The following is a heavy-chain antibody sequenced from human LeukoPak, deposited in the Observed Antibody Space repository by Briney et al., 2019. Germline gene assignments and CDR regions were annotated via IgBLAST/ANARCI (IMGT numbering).Heavy chain of an antibody. V-gene: IGHV4-59*08. CDR1: GGSISSYY. J-gene: IGHJ5*02. Sequence: SETLPLTCTVSGGSISSYYWSWIRQPPGKGLEWIGYIYYSGSTNYNPSLKSRVTISVDTSKNQFSLKLSSVTAADTAVYYCARREGGWFDPWGQGTLVTVSS. D-gene: IGHD2-15*01. CDR2: IYYSGST. CDR3: ARREGGWFDP.